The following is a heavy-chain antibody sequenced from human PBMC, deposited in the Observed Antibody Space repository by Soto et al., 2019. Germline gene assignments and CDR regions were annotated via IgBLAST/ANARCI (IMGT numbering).Heavy chain of an antibody. CDR2: ISSSSTI. J-gene: IGHJ6*02. V-gene: IGHV3-48*02. CDR3: ARERGSYYYYGMDV. CDR1: GFTFSSYS. D-gene: IGHD3-10*01. Sequence: EVQLVESGGGLVQPGGSLRLSCAASGFTFSSYSMNWVRQAPGKGLEWVSYISSSSTIYYADSVKGRFTISRDNAKNSLYLQMNSLRDEDTAVYYCARERGSYYYYGMDVWGQGTTVTVSS.